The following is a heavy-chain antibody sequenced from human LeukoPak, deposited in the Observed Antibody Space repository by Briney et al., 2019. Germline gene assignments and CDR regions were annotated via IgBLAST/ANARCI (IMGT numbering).Heavy chain of an antibody. V-gene: IGHV4-30-2*01. Sequence: PSETLSLTCAVSGGSISSGGYSWSWIRQPPGKGLEWIGYIYHSGSTYYNPSLKSRVTISVDRSKNQFSLKLSSVTAADTAVYYCARNFRYYYGSGSYYNSYYFDYWGQGTLVTVSS. D-gene: IGHD3-10*01. CDR3: ARNFRYYYGSGSYYNSYYFDY. CDR2: IYHSGST. CDR1: GGSISSGGYS. J-gene: IGHJ4*02.